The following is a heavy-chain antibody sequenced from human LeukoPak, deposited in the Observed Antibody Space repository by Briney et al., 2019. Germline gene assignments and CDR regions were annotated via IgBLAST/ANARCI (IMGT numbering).Heavy chain of an antibody. J-gene: IGHJ4*02. V-gene: IGHV3-7*01. D-gene: IGHD3-16*01. Sequence: GGSLRLSCVASGFTFKIYWMMWARQAPGKGLEWVANMKGDGSEIHYADSVKGRFTISRDNSKNTLYLQMNSLRAEDTAVYYCARRVPSQVITDYFDYWGQGALVTVSS. CDR2: MKGDGSEI. CDR3: ARRVPSQVITDYFDY. CDR1: GFTFKIYW.